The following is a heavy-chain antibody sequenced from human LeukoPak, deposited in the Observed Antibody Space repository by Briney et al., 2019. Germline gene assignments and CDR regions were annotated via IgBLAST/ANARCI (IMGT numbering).Heavy chain of an antibody. CDR1: GVTFSSYW. V-gene: IGHV3-74*01. D-gene: IGHD5-12*01. CDR3: IRTLIVATSPYMDV. Sequence: GGSLRLSCAASGVTFSSYWMHWVRQAPGKGLVWVSRVNSDGTGTTYADSVEGRFTISRDNAKNTVYLQMNSLRAEDTAIYYCIRTLIVATSPYMDVWGKGTTVTVSS. CDR2: VNSDGTGT. J-gene: IGHJ6*03.